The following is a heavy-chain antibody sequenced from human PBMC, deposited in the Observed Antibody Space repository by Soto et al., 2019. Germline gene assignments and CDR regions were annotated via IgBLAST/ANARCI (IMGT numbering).Heavy chain of an antibody. Sequence: SGPTLVNPTQTLTLTCTFSGLSLSTSGMCVSWIRQPPGKALEWLARIDWDDDKYYSTSLKTRLTISKDTSKNQVVLTMTNMDPVDAATYYCARMGYYDFWSGPQTHYYYGMDVWGQGTTVTVSS. V-gene: IGHV2-70*11. CDR2: IDWDDDK. CDR3: ARMGYYDFWSGPQTHYYYGMDV. D-gene: IGHD3-3*01. CDR1: GLSLSTSGMC. J-gene: IGHJ6*02.